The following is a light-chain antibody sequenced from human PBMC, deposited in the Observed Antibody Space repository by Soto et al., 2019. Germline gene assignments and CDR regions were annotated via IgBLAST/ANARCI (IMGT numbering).Light chain of an antibody. J-gene: IGKJ1*01. V-gene: IGKV3-20*01. Sequence: EIMLTQSPGTLSLSPGDRATLSCRASQSVSGSYLAWYQQKPGQAPRLVIYDASSRATGIPDRFSGSGSGTDFTLTISRLEPEDFAVYYCQQYGSSGTFGQGTKVDIK. CDR3: QQYGSSGT. CDR1: QSVSGSY. CDR2: DAS.